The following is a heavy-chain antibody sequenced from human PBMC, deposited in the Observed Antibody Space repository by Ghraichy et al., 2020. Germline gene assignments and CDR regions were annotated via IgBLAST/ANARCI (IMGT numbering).Heavy chain of an antibody. J-gene: IGHJ4*02. D-gene: IGHD1-14*01. V-gene: IGHV4-4*07. CDR2: VYTTGKT. CDR1: GGSLSNYY. Sequence: SETLSLTCTVSGGSLSNYYWNWIRQSAEKGLEWIGRVYTTGKTNYSPSPNRRLTISLDTSSNQLTLQLTSVTAADTAVYYCVGAPAGTYHFDFWGQGTLVTVSS. CDR3: VGAPAGTYHFDF.